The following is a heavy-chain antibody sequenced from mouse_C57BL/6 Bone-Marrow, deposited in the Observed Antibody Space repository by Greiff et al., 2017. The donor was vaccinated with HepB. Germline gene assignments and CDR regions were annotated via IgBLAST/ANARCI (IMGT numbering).Heavy chain of an antibody. CDR2: IWSGGST. Sequence: VQLQESGPGLVQPSQSLSITCTVSGFSLTSYGVHWVRQSPGKGLEWLGVIWSGGSTDYNAAFISRLSISKDNSKSQVFFKMNRLQADDTAIYYCARNRIAHYYGSSYYFDYWGQGTTLTVSS. D-gene: IGHD1-1*01. CDR1: GFSLTSYG. J-gene: IGHJ2*01. V-gene: IGHV2-2*01. CDR3: ARNRIAHYYGSSYYFDY.